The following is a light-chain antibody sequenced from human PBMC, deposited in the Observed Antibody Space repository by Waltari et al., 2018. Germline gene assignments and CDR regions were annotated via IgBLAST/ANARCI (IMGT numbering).Light chain of an antibody. Sequence: EIMLTQSPGTLSLSPGERATLSCRASQSISKYLAWYQQKPGQAPRLLNYDASVRATGIPDRFSGSGSGTDFSLTISRLEPEDFAVYYCQKYGTLPATFGQGTKVEIK. CDR1: QSISKY. CDR3: QKYGTLPAT. J-gene: IGKJ1*01. V-gene: IGKV3-20*01. CDR2: DAS.